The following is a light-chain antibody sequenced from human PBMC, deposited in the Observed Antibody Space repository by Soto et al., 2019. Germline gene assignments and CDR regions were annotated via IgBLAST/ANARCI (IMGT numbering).Light chain of an antibody. J-gene: IGKJ1*01. Sequence: EIVMTQSRATLSVSPGERATLSCRASQSVSSNLAWYQQKPGQAPRLLIYGASTRATGIPARSSGSGSGTEFTLTISSLQSEDFAVYYCQQYNNWPPWTFGQGTKVDI. V-gene: IGKV3-15*01. CDR1: QSVSSN. CDR2: GAS. CDR3: QQYNNWPPWT.